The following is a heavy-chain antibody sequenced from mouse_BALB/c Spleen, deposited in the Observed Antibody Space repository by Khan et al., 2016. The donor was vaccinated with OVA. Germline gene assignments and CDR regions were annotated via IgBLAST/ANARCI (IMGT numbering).Heavy chain of an antibody. V-gene: IGHV3-2*02. J-gene: IGHJ3*01. CDR1: GYSITSDYA. CDR2: ISYSGRT. Sequence: DVKLQESGPGLVKPSQSLSLTCTVTGYSITSDYAWNWIRQFPGNKLEWMGYISYSGRTSYNPSLKSRISVTRDTSKNQFFLKLNSVTTEDTATYYCAMGRTYWGQGTLVTVSA. D-gene: IGHD4-1*01. CDR3: AMGRTY.